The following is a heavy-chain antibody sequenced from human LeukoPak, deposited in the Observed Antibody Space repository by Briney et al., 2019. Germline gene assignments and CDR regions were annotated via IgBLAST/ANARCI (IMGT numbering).Heavy chain of an antibody. V-gene: IGHV3-23*01. CDR1: GFTFSSYA. D-gene: IGHD6-13*01. J-gene: IGHJ4*02. CDR3: AKDLTVAAAGIDY. CDR2: ISGSGGST. Sequence: RGSLRLSCAASGFTFSSYAMSWVRQAPGKGLEWVSAISGSGGSTYYADSVKSRFTISRDNSKNTLYLQMNSLRAEDTAVYYCAKDLTVAAAGIDYWGQGTLVTVSS.